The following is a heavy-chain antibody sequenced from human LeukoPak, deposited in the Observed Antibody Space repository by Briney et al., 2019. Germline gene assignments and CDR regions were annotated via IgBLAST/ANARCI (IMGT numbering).Heavy chain of an antibody. V-gene: IGHV3-33*01. D-gene: IGHD2-2*01. CDR1: GFSFKDTG. J-gene: IGHJ4*02. Sequence: PGRSLRLSCAASGFSFKDTGMHWVRQAPGKGPEWLTIIWYDGSTKYYADSVKGRFTISRDNAKNSVYLQMNSLRAEDTAVYYCARLVCSTIPCYGKFYFDSWGQGTLVPVSS. CDR3: ARLVCSTIPCYGKFYFDS. CDR2: IWYDGSTK.